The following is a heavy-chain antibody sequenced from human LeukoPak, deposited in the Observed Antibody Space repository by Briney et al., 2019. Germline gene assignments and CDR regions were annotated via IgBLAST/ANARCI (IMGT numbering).Heavy chain of an antibody. J-gene: IGHJ4*02. Sequence: GASVKVSCKASGYTFTGYYMHWVRQAPGQGLEWMGWINPNSGGTNYAQKFQGRVTMTRDTSISTAYMELSRLRSDDTAVYYCARDQGDLLRFLEWQTFDYWGQGTLVTVSS. CDR3: ARDQGDLLRFLEWQTFDY. CDR2: INPNSGGT. CDR1: GYTFTGYY. V-gene: IGHV1-2*02. D-gene: IGHD3-3*01.